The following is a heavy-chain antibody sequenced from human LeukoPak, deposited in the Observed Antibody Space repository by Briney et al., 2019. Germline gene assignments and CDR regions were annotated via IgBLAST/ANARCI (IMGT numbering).Heavy chain of an antibody. Sequence: ASVKVSCKASGYTFTSYGISWVRQAPGQGLEWMGWISTYNGNTNYAQKLQGRVTMTTDTSTSTAYMELRSLRSDDTAVYYCAREGDMVRGVLIPSSFDCWGQGTLVTVSS. D-gene: IGHD3-10*01. CDR2: ISTYNGNT. CDR1: GYTFTSYG. J-gene: IGHJ4*02. V-gene: IGHV1-18*01. CDR3: AREGDMVRGVLIPSSFDC.